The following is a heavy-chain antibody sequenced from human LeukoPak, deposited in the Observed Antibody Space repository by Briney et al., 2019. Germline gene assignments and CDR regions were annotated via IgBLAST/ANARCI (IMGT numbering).Heavy chain of an antibody. CDR2: ISYDGSNK. V-gene: IGHV3-30*18. D-gene: IGHD2-21*02. J-gene: IGHJ4*02. CDR3: AKRWGPLNFDY. Sequence: PGGSLRLSCAASGFTFSSYGMHWVRQAPGKGLEWVAVISYDGSNKYYADSVKGRFTISRDNSKNTLYLQMNSLRAEDTAVYYCAKRWGPLNFDYWGQGTLVTVSS. CDR1: GFTFSSYG.